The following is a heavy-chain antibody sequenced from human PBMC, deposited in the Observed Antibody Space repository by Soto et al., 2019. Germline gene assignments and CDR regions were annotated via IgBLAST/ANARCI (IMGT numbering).Heavy chain of an antibody. CDR1: GFTFSSYS. CDR3: VRVLHCSSTSCYGHYGMDV. D-gene: IGHD2-2*01. Sequence: PGGSLRLSCAASGFTFSSYSMNWVRQAAGKGLEWVSYISSRSSTIYYADSVKGRFTISRDNAKNSLYLQMNSLRVEDTAVYYCVRVLHCSSTSCYGHYGMDVWGQGTTVTVSS. J-gene: IGHJ6*02. V-gene: IGHV3-48*01. CDR2: ISSRSSTI.